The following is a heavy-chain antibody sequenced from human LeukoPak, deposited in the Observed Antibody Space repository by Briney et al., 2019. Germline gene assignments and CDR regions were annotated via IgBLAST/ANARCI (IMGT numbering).Heavy chain of an antibody. D-gene: IGHD6-19*01. J-gene: IGHJ4*02. Sequence: GRSLILSCSASGFSFRSYGMHWVRQAPGKGLEWVAVIWHAGSNKYYAVSVKGRLTISRDNSKDTLYLQMNSLRADDTAVYYCARAAGYSSGWPFDYWGQGTLVTVSS. CDR3: ARAAGYSSGWPFDY. V-gene: IGHV3-33*01. CDR1: GFSFRSYG. CDR2: IWHAGSNK.